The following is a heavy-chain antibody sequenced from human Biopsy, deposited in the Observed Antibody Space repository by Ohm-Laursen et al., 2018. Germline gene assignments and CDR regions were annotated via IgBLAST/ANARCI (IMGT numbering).Heavy chain of an antibody. D-gene: IGHD6-13*01. CDR3: ARMEQPHDY. V-gene: IGHV1-2*06. CDR2: INPNSGDT. CDR1: GYPFSNYY. J-gene: IGHJ4*02. Sequence: ASVKVSCKASGYPFSNYYLFWVRQAPRQGLEWMGRINPNSGDTVFARNFQGRVTMTRDTAISTVYMDLRNLRPDDTAVYFCARMEQPHDYWGQGTLVTVSS.